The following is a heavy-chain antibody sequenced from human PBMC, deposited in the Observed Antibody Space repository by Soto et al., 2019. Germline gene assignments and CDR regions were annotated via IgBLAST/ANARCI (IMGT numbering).Heavy chain of an antibody. CDR2: IYWNDDK. V-gene: IGHV2-5*01. J-gene: IGHJ6*02. CDR3: AHRRGDYDFCSGYYPYYYYGMDV. D-gene: IGHD3-3*01. CDR1: GFSLSTSGVG. Sequence: QITLKESGPTLVKPTQTLTLTCTFSGFSLSTSGVGVGWIRQPPGKALEWLAIIYWNDDKRYSPSLKSRLTITKDTSKHQVVLTMTNMDPVDTATYYCAHRRGDYDFCSGYYPYYYYGMDVWVQGTTVTVSS.